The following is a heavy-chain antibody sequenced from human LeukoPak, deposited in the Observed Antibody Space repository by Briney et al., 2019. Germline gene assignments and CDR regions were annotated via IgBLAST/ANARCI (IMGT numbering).Heavy chain of an antibody. D-gene: IGHD6-13*01. CDR2: ISYDGSNK. CDR3: ASPQRESAESYYYGRAV. V-gene: IGHV3-30-3*01. J-gene: IGHJ6*02. CDR1: GFTFSSYA. Sequence: GGSLRLSCAASGFTFSSYAMHWVRQAPGKGLEWVAVISYDGSNKYYADSVKGRFTISRDNSKNTLYLQMNSLRAEDTAVYYCASPQRESAESYYYGRAVWGQGTTVTVSS.